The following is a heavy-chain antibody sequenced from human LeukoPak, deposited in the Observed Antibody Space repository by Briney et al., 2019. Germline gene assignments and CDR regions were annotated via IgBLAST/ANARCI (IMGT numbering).Heavy chain of an antibody. Sequence: GGSLRLSCEAFGFTLGNYWMAWVRQGPGEGLEWLANIRQDGGDIGQADSVKGRFTISRDNAKNSLYLQMNSLRAEDTAAYYCAKSWEKIARFMDYWRQGPLVTVSS. J-gene: IGHJ4*02. CDR2: IRQDGGDI. V-gene: IGHV3-7*03. CDR1: GFTLGNYW. CDR3: AKSWEKIARFMDY. D-gene: IGHD3-16*01.